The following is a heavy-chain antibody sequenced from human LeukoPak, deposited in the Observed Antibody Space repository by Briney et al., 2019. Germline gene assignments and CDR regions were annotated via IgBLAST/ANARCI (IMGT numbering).Heavy chain of an antibody. D-gene: IGHD5-18*01. J-gene: IGHJ3*01. V-gene: IGHV3-9*01. CDR1: GLTFDDYA. CDR3: AKDRRPMVTFDGFDF. Sequence: GGSLRLSCAASGLTFDDYAIHWVRQAPGKGLEWVSGITWNSGTKVYAASVKGRFTISRDNARNSLYLQMNTLRAEDTARYYCAKDRRPMVTFDGFDFWGQGAVVTVSP. CDR2: ITWNSGTK.